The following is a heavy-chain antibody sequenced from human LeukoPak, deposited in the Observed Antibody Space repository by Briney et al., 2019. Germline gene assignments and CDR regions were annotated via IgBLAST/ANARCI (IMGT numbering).Heavy chain of an antibody. CDR3: ARASGGYVRY. J-gene: IGHJ4*02. CDR1: GGSISSYY. Sequence: SETLSLTFTVSGGSISSYYWSWIRQPPGKGLEWIGYIYYSGSTNYNPSLKSRVTISVDTSKNQFSLKLSSVTAADTAVYYCARASGGYVRYWGQGTLVTVSS. CDR2: IYYSGST. V-gene: IGHV4-59*01. D-gene: IGHD5-12*01.